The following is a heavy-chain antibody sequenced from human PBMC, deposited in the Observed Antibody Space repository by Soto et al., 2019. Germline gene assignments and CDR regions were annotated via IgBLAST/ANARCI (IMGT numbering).Heavy chain of an antibody. CDR2: ISGRAGNV. CDR1: GFTFSDSF. CDR3: AGDQGPNYMAV. Sequence: QVQLVESGGGLVKPGGSLRLSCAASGFTFSDSFMSWSRQTPGKGLEWLSYISGRAGNVYYADSVRGRFTISRDNAKNSVYLQRNSLRAEDTAVYYCAGDQGPNYMAVWGKGTTVTVS. V-gene: IGHV3-11*01. J-gene: IGHJ6*03.